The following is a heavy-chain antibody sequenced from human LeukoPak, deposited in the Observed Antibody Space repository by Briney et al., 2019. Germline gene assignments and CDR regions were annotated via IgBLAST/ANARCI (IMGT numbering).Heavy chain of an antibody. Sequence: PSETLSLTCAVYGGSFSGYYWSWIRQPPGKGLEWIGEINHSGSTNYNPSLKSRVTISVDTSKNQFSLKLSSVTAADTAVYYCARGPPYCGGDCYYYYYYGMDVWGQGTTVTVSS. CDR3: ARGPPYCGGDCYYYYYYGMDV. CDR1: GGSFSGYY. D-gene: IGHD2-21*02. CDR2: INHSGST. V-gene: IGHV4-34*01. J-gene: IGHJ6*02.